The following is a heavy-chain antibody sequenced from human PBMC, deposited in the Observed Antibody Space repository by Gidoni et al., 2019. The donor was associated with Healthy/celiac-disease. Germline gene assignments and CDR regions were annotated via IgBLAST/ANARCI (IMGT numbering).Heavy chain of an antibody. CDR2: IYWDDDK. V-gene: IGHV2-5*02. CDR3: AHRQGGYCSGGSCYSYGWFDP. CDR1: GFSLSTSGVG. J-gene: IGHJ5*02. Sequence: QITLKESGPTLVKPTQTLTLTCTFSGFSLSTSGVGVGWIRQPPGKALEWLALIYWDDDKRYSPSLKSRLTITKDTSKNQVVLTMTNMDPVDTATYYCAHRQGGYCSGGSCYSYGWFDPWGQGTLVTVSS. D-gene: IGHD2-15*01.